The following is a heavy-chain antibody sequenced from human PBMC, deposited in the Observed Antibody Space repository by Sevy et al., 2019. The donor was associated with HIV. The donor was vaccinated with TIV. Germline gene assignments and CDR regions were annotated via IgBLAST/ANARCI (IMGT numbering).Heavy chain of an antibody. CDR1: GGSISSYY. D-gene: IGHD1-7*01. CDR2: FYYSGST. J-gene: IGHJ6*02. CDR3: ARGRSGTTYFNYYYGMDV. Sequence: SETLSLTCTVSGGSISSYYWSWIRQPPGKGLEWIGYFYYSGSTNYNPSLKSRVTISVDTSKNQFSLKLSSVTAADTAVYYCARGRSGTTYFNYYYGMDVWGQGTTVTVSS. V-gene: IGHV4-59*01.